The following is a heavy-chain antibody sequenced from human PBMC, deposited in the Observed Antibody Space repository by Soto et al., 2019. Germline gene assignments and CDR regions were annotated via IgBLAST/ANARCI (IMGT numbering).Heavy chain of an antibody. J-gene: IGHJ3*01. D-gene: IGHD1-26*01. CDR1: GYSFTNYW. CDR2: IYPGDSHA. CDR3: ARPYSGGPNDPFDV. V-gene: IGHV5-51*01. Sequence: GASLKISCQGSGYSFTNYWIGWVRQMPGKGLEWMGIIYPGDSHAIYSPSFQGQVTMSAAKSISTAYLQWSSLKASDTAMYYCARPYSGGPNDPFDVWGQGTMVTVS.